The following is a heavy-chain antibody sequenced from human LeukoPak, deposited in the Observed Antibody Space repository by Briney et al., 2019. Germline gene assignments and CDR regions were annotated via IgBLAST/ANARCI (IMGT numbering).Heavy chain of an antibody. Sequence: GVLRLSCAASGFTFSIYAMSCVRHAPGRGLEWVAAISGSGGSTYYADSAKGRFTISRDNSKNTLYLQINSLRAEDTAVYYCAKGGYCSSTSCYVRDFDYWGQGTLVTVSS. V-gene: IGHV3-23*01. CDR3: AKGGYCSSTSCYVRDFDY. CDR2: ISGSGGST. D-gene: IGHD2-2*01. CDR1: GFTFSIYA. J-gene: IGHJ4*02.